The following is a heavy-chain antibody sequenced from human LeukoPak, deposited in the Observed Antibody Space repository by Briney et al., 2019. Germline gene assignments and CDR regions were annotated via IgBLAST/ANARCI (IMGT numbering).Heavy chain of an antibody. D-gene: IGHD2-2*02. V-gene: IGHV1-2*04. CDR1: GYTFTGYY. Sequence: ASVKVSCKASGYTFTGYYMHWVRQAPGQGLEWMGWINPNSGGTNYAQKFQGWVTMTRDTSISTAYMELSRLRSDDTAVYYCARGPRGCSSSSCYTMDHWGQGTLVTVSS. CDR3: ARGPRGCSSSSCYTMDH. CDR2: INPNSGGT. J-gene: IGHJ4*02.